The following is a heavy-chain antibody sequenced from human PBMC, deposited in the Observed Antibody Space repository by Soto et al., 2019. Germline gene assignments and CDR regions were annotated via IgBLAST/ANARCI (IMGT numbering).Heavy chain of an antibody. D-gene: IGHD3-10*01. V-gene: IGHV3-30*03. J-gene: IGHJ6*02. CDR3: VGGFGESDYYGMDV. CDR1: GFTFSSYG. CDR2: ISYDGSNK. Sequence: QVQLVESGGGVVQPGRSLRLSCAASGFTFSSYGMHWVRQAPGKGLEWVAVISYDGSNKYYADSVKGRFTISRDNSKNTLYLQMNSLSAVDTAVYYCVGGFGESDYYGMDVWGQGTTVTVSS.